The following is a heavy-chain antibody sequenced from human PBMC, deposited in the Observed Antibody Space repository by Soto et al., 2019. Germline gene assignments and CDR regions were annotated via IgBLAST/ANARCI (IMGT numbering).Heavy chain of an antibody. CDR3: ARRHHSYFAWSGGDAFDI. Sequence: ASVKASCKASGYTFPSYGISWLRQAPGQGLEWMRRINANGGSTSYAQKFQGRVTMTRDTSTSTVYMELSSLRSEDTAVYYCARRHHSYFAWSGGDAFDIWRQGTMVTFSS. V-gene: IGHV1-46*03. J-gene: IGHJ3*02. D-gene: IGHD3-9*01. CDR2: INANGGST. CDR1: GYTFPSYG.